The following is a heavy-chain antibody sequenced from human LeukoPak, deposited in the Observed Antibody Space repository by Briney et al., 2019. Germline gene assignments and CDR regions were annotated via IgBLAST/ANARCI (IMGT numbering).Heavy chain of an antibody. CDR2: INGRDNGT. J-gene: IGHJ4*02. D-gene: IGHD3-10*01. V-gene: IGHV3-23*01. Sequence: PGGSLRLSCAASGFSFSSYAMTWVRQGPGKGLELVSGINGRDNGTWYADSVKGRFTISRDNSKNTLYLQMNTLTGEDTAVYYCAKGYYHYFGSGSYTLDFWGQGTQVTVSS. CDR1: GFSFSSYA. CDR3: AKGYYHYFGSGSYTLDF.